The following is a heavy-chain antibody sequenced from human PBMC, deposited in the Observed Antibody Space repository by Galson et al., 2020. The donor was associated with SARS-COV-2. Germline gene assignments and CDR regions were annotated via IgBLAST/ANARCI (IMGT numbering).Heavy chain of an antibody. CDR1: GYTFTSYG. CDR3: ARVGDIVVVPAAINGMDV. J-gene: IGHJ6*02. Sequence: GESLKISCKASGYTFTSYGISWVRQAPGQGLEWMGWISAYNGNTNYAQKLQGRVTMTTDTSTSTAYMELRSLRSDDTAVYHCARVGDIVVVPAAINGMDVWGQGTTVTVTS. D-gene: IGHD2-2*02. CDR2: ISAYNGNT. V-gene: IGHV1-18*01.